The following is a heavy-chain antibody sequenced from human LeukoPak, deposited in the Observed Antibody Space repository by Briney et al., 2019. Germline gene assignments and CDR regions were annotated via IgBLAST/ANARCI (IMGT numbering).Heavy chain of an antibody. CDR2: ISSSSSTI. J-gene: IGHJ3*02. CDR1: GVTFSSYS. CDR3: ARDLRYDFWSGADAFDI. D-gene: IGHD3-3*01. Sequence: GGSLRLSCAASGVTFSSYSMNWVRQAPGKGLEWVSYISSSSSTIYYADSVKGRFTISRDNAKNSLYLQMNSLRAEDTAVYYCARDLRYDFWSGADAFDIWGQGTMVTVSS. V-gene: IGHV3-48*01.